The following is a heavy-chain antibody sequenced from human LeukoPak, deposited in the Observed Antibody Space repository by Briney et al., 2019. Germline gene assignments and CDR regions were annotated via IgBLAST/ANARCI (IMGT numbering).Heavy chain of an antibody. V-gene: IGHV3-74*01. CDR3: ARDCRSTSCQPFDY. CDR1: GFTFSTYW. Sequence: GGSLGLSCAASGFTFSTYWMHWVRQAPGKGLVWVSRINTDGTTTTYADSVKGRFTISRDNAKNTLYLQMNSLRAEDTAVYYCARDCRSTSCQPFDYWGQGTLVTVSS. D-gene: IGHD2-2*01. J-gene: IGHJ4*02. CDR2: INTDGTTT.